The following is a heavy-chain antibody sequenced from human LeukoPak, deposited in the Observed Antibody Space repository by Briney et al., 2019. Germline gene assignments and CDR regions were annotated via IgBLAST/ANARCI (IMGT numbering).Heavy chain of an antibody. D-gene: IGHD1-26*01. CDR3: ARGEWDLRD. Sequence: GSLRLSCAASGFMFADHGMTWVRQVPGKGLEWVSGNWNGGSTGYVDSVKGRFTISRDNAKNVLFLQMNNLRAEDTAFYYCARGEWDLRDWGQGTLVIVSS. V-gene: IGHV3-20*04. CDR2: NWNGGST. J-gene: IGHJ4*02. CDR1: GFMFADHG.